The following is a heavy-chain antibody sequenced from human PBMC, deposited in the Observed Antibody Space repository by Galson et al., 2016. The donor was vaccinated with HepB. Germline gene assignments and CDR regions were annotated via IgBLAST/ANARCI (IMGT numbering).Heavy chain of an antibody. CDR3: AKDRETTSWGNFAH. V-gene: IGHV3-23*01. CDR2: ISRSGDTT. CDR1: GFTFSSYA. J-gene: IGHJ4*02. D-gene: IGHD3-16*01. Sequence: LRLSCAASGFTFSSYAMTWVRQAPGKGLEWVSSISRSGDTTFYADSVKGRFTLSRDNSKDTLYMQINSLRAEDTAVYYCAKDRETTSWGNFAHWGRGTLVTVSS.